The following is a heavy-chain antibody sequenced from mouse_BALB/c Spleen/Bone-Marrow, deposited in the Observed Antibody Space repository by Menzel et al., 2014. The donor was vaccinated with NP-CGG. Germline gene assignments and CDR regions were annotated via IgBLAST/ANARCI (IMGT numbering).Heavy chain of an antibody. V-gene: IGHV1S130*01. CDR2: IHPNSGNT. J-gene: IGHJ2*01. CDR3: SRHHRYAYYFDY. Sequence: VQLQQSGSVLVRPGASVKLSCKASGYTFTNSWMHWAKQRPGQGLEWIGEIHPNSGNTNYNENFEGKATLTVDTSSTTAYVDLSSLTSEDSAAYYCSRHHRYAYYFDYWGQGTALTVSS. D-gene: IGHD2-14*01. CDR1: GYTFTNSW.